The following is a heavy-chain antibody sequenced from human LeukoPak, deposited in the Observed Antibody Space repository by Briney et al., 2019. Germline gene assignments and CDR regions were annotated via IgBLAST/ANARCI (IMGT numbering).Heavy chain of an antibody. CDR1: GYNFTDYG. CDR3: ARPGSDRARGWGYFDS. CDR2: VSGIDGNT. V-gene: IGHV1-18*01. J-gene: IGHJ4*02. D-gene: IGHD3-10*01. Sequence: ASVKVSCKASGYNFTDYGVNWVRRAPGQGLEWMGWVSGIDGNTKYARNLQGRVTMTRDTSTSTAFMELRSLTSDDTAIYYCARPGSDRARGWGYFDSWGKGTLVTVSS.